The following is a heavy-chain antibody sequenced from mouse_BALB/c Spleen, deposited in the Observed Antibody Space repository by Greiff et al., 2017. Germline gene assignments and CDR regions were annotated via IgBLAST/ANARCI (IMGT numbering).Heavy chain of an antibody. CDR3: ARGGDGYYDYAMDY. V-gene: IGHV5-6-5*01. CDR1: GFTFSSYA. D-gene: IGHD2-3*01. Sequence: EVMLVESGGGLVKPGGSLKLSCAASGFTFSSYAMSWVRQTPEKRLEWVASISSGGSTYYPDSVKGRFTISRDNARNILYLQMSSLRSEDTAMYYCARGGDGYYDYAMDYWGQGTSVTVSS. J-gene: IGHJ4*01. CDR2: ISSGGST.